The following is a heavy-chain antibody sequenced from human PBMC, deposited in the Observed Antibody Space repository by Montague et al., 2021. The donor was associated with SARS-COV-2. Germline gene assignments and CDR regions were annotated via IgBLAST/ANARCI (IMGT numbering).Heavy chain of an antibody. Sequence: SETLSLTCAVYGGPFSGYYWSWIRQPPGKGLEWIGEINHSGSTNYNPSLKSRVTISVDTSKNQFSLKPSSVTAADTAVYYCASLTLGYCSSTSCYSDWFDPWGQGTLVTVSS. CDR3: ASLTLGYCSSTSCYSDWFDP. CDR1: GGPFSGYY. CDR2: INHSGST. J-gene: IGHJ5*02. V-gene: IGHV4-34*01. D-gene: IGHD2-2*02.